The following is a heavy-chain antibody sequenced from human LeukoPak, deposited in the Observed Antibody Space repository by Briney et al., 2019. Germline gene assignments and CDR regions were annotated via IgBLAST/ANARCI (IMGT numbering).Heavy chain of an antibody. V-gene: IGHV3-21*01. CDR3: AREREGALSPIFTSGSYWFDP. D-gene: IGHD1-26*01. J-gene: IGHJ5*02. CDR1: GFTFRSYS. CDR2: ISSSSSYI. Sequence: PGGSLRLSCAASGFTFRSYSMKWVRQAPGKGLEWVSSISSSSSYIYYADSVKGRFTISRDNAKNSLYLQMTSLRAEDTAVYYCAREREGALSPIFTSGSYWFDPWGQGTLVTVSS.